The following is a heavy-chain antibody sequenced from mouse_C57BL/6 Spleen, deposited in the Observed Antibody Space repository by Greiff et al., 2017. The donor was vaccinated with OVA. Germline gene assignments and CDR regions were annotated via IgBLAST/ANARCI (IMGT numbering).Heavy chain of an antibody. CDR1: GYTFTSYW. V-gene: IGHV1-50*01. CDR2: IDPSDSYT. Sequence: QVQLQQSGAELVKPGASVKLSCKASGYTFTSYWMQWVKQRPGQGLEWIGEIDPSDSYTNYNQKFKGKATLTVDTSSSTAYMQLSSLTSEDSAVYYCVLWDKDVWGTGTTVTVSS. D-gene: IGHD4-1*01. CDR3: VLWDKDV. J-gene: IGHJ1*03.